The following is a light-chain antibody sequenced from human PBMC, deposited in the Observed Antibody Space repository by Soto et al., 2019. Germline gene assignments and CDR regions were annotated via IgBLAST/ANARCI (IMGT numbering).Light chain of an antibody. Sequence: QSALTQPRSVSGSPGQSVTISCTGTSSDVGGYNYVSWYQQHPGKAPKLMIYDVSKRPSGVPDRFSGSKSGNTASLTISGLQAEDEADYYCCSYAGSYVVIGGGTKVTVL. CDR1: SSDVGGYNY. J-gene: IGLJ2*01. V-gene: IGLV2-11*01. CDR3: CSYAGSYVV. CDR2: DVS.